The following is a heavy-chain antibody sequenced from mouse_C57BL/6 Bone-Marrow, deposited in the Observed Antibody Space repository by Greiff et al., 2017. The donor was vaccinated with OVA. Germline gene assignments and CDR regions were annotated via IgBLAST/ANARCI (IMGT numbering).Heavy chain of an antibody. J-gene: IGHJ2*01. CDR1: GYTFTSYC. D-gene: IGHD2-2*01. CDR3: ARERVTNGC. CDR2: LHPNSGST. Sequence: VQLQQPGAELVKPGASVKLSCKASGYTFTSYCMHWVKQRPGHGLEWIGMLHPNSGSTNYNEKFQSKATLTVDKSSSTAYLQLSSLTSEDTAVYYCARERVTNGCWGQGTTLTVSS. V-gene: IGHV1-64*01.